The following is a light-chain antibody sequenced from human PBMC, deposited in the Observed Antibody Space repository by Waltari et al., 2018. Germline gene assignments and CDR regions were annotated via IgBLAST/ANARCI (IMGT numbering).Light chain of an antibody. Sequence: DIVMTQSPDSLAVSLGERATVNCKSRQSVLYSSDNKNYLAWYQQKPGQPPKLLIYWAFTRESGVPERFSGSGSGTEFTLSINSLQAEDVAVYYCQQYYSIPWTFGQGTKVEIK. CDR3: QQYYSIPWT. CDR2: WAF. V-gene: IGKV4-1*01. CDR1: QSVLYSSDNKNY. J-gene: IGKJ1*01.